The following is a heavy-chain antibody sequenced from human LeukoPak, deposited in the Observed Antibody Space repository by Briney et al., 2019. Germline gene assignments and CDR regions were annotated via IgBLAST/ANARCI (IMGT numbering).Heavy chain of an antibody. Sequence: GGSLRLSCAASGFTFDDYAMHWVRQAPGKGLEWVSAISGSGGSTYYADSVKGRFTISRDNSKNTLYLQMNSLRAEDTAVYYCATFSYYDFWSGYYSYYFDYWGQGTLVTVSS. D-gene: IGHD3-3*01. CDR2: ISGSGGST. V-gene: IGHV3-23*01. CDR3: ATFSYYDFWSGYYSYYFDY. J-gene: IGHJ4*02. CDR1: GFTFDDYA.